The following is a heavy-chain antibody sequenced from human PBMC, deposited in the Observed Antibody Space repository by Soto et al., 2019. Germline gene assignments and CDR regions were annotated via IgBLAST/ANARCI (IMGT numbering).Heavy chain of an antibody. CDR3: XXXXXXXYRFDY. J-gene: IGHJ4*02. D-gene: IGHD1-26*01. CDR2: MNPNSGNT. V-gene: IGHV1-8*01. CDR1: GYTFTXXX. Sequence: QVQLVQSGAEVKKPGASVKVSCKASGYTFTXXXXXXXXXXXXXXLEWMGWMNPNSGNTGYAQKFQGRVTMTRNTXXXXXXXXXXXXXXXXXXVYXXXXXXXXXYRFDYWGQGTLVTVSS.